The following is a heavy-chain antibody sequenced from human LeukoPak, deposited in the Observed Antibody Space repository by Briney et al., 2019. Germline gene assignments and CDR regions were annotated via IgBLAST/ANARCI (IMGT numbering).Heavy chain of an antibody. CDR3: ARVRRKGITIFGVAIGRGRYYHYMDV. CDR2: INWNGGST. J-gene: IGHJ6*03. D-gene: IGHD3-3*01. CDR1: GFTFDDYG. Sequence: GGSLRLSCAASGFTFDDYGMSWVRQAPGKGLEWVSGINWNGGSTGYADSVKGRFTISRDNAKNSLYLQMNSLRAEDTALYYCARVRRKGITIFGVAIGRGRYYHYMDVWGKGTTVTVSS. V-gene: IGHV3-20*04.